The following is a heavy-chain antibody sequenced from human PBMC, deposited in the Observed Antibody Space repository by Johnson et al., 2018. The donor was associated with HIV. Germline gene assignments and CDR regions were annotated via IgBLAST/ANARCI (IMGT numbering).Heavy chain of an antibody. CDR3: ARDATYYYDSSGYHDAFDI. Sequence: MQLVESGGDLVQPGGSLRLSCVASTFTFRNYCMTCVRQAPGKGLEWVANINQDGSDKYYVDSVKGRFTISRDNSKNTLYLQMNSLRAEDTAVYYCARDATYYYDSSGYHDAFDIWGQGTMVTVSS. V-gene: IGHV3-7*01. D-gene: IGHD3-22*01. CDR2: INQDGSDK. J-gene: IGHJ3*02. CDR1: TFTFRNYC.